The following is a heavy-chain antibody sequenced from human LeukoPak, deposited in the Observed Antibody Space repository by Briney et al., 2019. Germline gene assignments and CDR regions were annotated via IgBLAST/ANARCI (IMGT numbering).Heavy chain of an antibody. CDR3: ARVLSGRDAFDI. CDR2: IYYSGST. D-gene: IGHD2-15*01. Sequence: SETLSLTCTVSGGSISSHYWSWIRQPPGKGLEWIGYIYYSGSTNYNPSLKSRVTISVDTSKNQFSLKLSSVTAADTAVYYCARVLSGRDAFDIWGQGTMVTVSS. J-gene: IGHJ3*02. CDR1: GGSISSHY. V-gene: IGHV4-59*11.